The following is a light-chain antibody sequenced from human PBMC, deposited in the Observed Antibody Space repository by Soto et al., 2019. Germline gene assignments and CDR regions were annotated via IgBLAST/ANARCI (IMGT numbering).Light chain of an antibody. J-gene: IGKJ5*01. Sequence: DTVMTRSPLSLPVTLGEPASISCSSSQSLLLSNGYNYLDWYLQKPGQSPQLLIYLGSNRASGVTDTFSGSGSGTHFTLKSSRVEDEDVEVYSCMQTLQTPRSFGQGTRLEIK. CDR2: LGS. V-gene: IGKV2-28*01. CDR1: QSLLLSNGYNY. CDR3: MQTLQTPRS.